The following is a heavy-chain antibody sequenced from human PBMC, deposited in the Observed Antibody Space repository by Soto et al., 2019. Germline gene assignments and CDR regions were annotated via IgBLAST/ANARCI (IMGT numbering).Heavy chain of an antibody. CDR2: VWFDGSIQ. J-gene: IGHJ4*02. CDR3: ARVDFGGRSYCFDY. Sequence: LRLSCVASGFTLSDYVIHRVRQAPDKGLEGVAVVWFDGSIQYYGDSVKGRFTISRDNSNNTVALQINNLRAEDTAVYYCARVDFGGRSYCFDYWGQLPPVILSS. V-gene: IGHV3-33*01. D-gene: IGHD3-10*01. CDR1: GFTLSDYV.